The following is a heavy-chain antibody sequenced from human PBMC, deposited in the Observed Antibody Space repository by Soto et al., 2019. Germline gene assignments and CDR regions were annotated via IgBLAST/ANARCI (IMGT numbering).Heavy chain of an antibody. D-gene: IGHD3-9*01. CDR1: GGSFSGYY. J-gene: IGHJ4*02. CDR3: ARGLGLVRGRGDFDY. CDR2: INHSGST. V-gene: IGHV4-34*01. Sequence: QVQLQQWGAGLLKPSETLSLTCAVYGGSFSGYYWSWIRQPPGKGLEWIGEINHSGSTNYNPSLKSRDTTSVDTSQNQFCLKLSSVPAADTAGYYCARGLGLVRGRGDFDYWGQGTLVTVSS.